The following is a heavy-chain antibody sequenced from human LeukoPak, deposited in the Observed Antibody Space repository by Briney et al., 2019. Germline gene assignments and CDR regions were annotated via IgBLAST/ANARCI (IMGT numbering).Heavy chain of an antibody. D-gene: IGHD6-19*01. CDR1: GFTVSSNY. CDR2: IYSGGST. V-gene: IGHV3-53*01. Sequence: GGSLRLSCAASGFTVSSNYMSWVRQAPGKGLEWVSVIYSGGSTYYADSVKGRFTISRDNSKNTLYLQMNSLRAEDTAVYYCARAEQWLATVTWGQGTLVTVPS. CDR3: ARAEQWLATVT. J-gene: IGHJ4*02.